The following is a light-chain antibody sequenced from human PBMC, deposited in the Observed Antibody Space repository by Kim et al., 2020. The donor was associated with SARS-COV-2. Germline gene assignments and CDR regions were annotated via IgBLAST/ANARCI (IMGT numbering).Light chain of an antibody. CDR3: QQYNNLPPYT. Sequence: SPGERAPLSCRASQSVSSNLAWYLQKPGQAPGLLIYGASTRATSIPARFSGSGSGTEFTLTISSLQSEDFAVYYCQQYNNLPPYTFGQGTQLDI. CDR1: QSVSSN. CDR2: GAS. V-gene: IGKV3-15*01. J-gene: IGKJ2*01.